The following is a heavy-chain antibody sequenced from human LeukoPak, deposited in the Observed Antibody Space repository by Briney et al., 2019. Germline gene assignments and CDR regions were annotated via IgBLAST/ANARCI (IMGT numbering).Heavy chain of an antibody. J-gene: IGHJ5*02. CDR1: GGSISSYY. V-gene: IGHV4-4*07. CDR3: VRVLHCSSTSCNWFDP. D-gene: IGHD2-2*01. Sequence: NPSETLSLTCTVSGGSISSYYWSWIRQPAGKGLEWIGRIYTSGSTNYNPSLKSRVTMSVDTSKNQFSLKLSSVTAADTAVYYCVRVLHCSSTSCNWFDPWGQGTLVTVSS. CDR2: IYTSGST.